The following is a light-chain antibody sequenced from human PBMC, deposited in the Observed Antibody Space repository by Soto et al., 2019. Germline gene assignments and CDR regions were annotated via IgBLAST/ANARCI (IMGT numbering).Light chain of an antibody. J-gene: IGKJ1*01. CDR1: QSVLYSSNNKNY. Sequence: DIVMTQSPDSLAVSLGERATINCKSSQSVLYSSNNKNYLAWYQQKPGQPPKLLIYWASTRESGVPDRFSGSGSGTDFTLTISSLQAEDVAVYYCQQYYSTPRGFCQGTKVEIK. V-gene: IGKV4-1*01. CDR2: WAS. CDR3: QQYYSTPRG.